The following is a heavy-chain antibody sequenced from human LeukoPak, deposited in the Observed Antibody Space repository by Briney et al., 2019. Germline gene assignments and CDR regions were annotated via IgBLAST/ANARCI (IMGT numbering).Heavy chain of an antibody. J-gene: IGHJ4*02. Sequence: SAKVSCKASGGTFISYAISWVRQAPGQGLEWMGGIIPIFGTANYAQKFQGRVTITADESTSTAYMELSSLRSEDTAVYYCARGGIVGATFDYWGQGTLVTVSS. V-gene: IGHV1-69*01. CDR1: GGTFISYA. CDR2: IIPIFGTA. CDR3: ARGGIVGATFDY. D-gene: IGHD1-26*01.